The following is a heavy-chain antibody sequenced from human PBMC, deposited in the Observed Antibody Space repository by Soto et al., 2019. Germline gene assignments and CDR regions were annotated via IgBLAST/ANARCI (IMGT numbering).Heavy chain of an antibody. V-gene: IGHV3-74*01. CDR3: AKEGSSEVRDLHYYGMDV. CDR2: INRDGSVT. J-gene: IGHJ6*02. Sequence: GWSLILSCEVSGLTYSTAWMHWVRQAPGKGLVWVSSINRDGSVTNYADSVKGRFTISRDNSKNTLYLQMNSLRAEDTAVYYCAKEGSSEVRDLHYYGMDVWGQGTTVTVAS. D-gene: IGHD3-10*01. CDR1: GLTYSTAW.